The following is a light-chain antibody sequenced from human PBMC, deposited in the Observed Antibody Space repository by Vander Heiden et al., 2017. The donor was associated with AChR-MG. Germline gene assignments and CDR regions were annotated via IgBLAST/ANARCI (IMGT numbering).Light chain of an antibody. CDR3: QQYGSSPET. Sequence: IVLTQSPGTLSLSPGERAPLPCRASQSVSSSYLAWYQQKPGQAPRLLIYGASSRATGIPDRFSGSGSGTDFTLTISRLEPEDFAVYYCQQYGSSPETFGQGTKVEIK. V-gene: IGKV3-20*01. CDR1: QSVSSSY. J-gene: IGKJ1*01. CDR2: GAS.